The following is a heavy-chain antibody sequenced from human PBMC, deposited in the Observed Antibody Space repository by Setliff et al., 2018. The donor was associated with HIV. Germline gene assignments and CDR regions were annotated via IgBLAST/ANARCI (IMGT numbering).Heavy chain of an antibody. CDR1: GGSSSGYH. CDR2: INHSGRT. V-gene: IGHV4-34*01. CDR3: ARVSITYWYSIPTFYYYYMDV. D-gene: IGHD2-15*01. Sequence: SETLSLTCAVYGGSSSGYHWNWIRQPPGKGLEWIGEINHSGRTNYNPSLKSRVTISVDTSKNQFSLKLRSVTAADTAMYYCARVSITYWYSIPTFYYYYMDVWGKGTKVTVSS. J-gene: IGHJ6*03.